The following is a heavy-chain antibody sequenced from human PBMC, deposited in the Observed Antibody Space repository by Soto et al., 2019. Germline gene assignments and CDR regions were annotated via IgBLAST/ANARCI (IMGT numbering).Heavy chain of an antibody. Sequence: SETLSLTCAVYGGSFSGYYWSWIRQPPGKGLEWIGEINHSGSTNYNPSLKSRVTISVDTSKNQFSLKLSSVTAADTAVYYCARGTLYYDYIWGSYRPPDYWGQGTLVTVSS. CDR3: ARGTLYYDYIWGSYRPPDY. J-gene: IGHJ4*02. V-gene: IGHV4-34*01. D-gene: IGHD3-16*02. CDR2: INHSGST. CDR1: GGSFSGYY.